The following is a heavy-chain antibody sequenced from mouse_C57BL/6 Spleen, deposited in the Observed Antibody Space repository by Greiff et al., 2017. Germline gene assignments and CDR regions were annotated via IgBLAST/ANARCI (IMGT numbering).Heavy chain of an antibody. V-gene: IGHV1-80*01. CDR3: ARSNWDSFDY. CDR1: GYAFSSYW. Sequence: VQVVESGAELVKPGASVKISCKASGYAFSSYWMNWVKQRPGKGLEWIGQIYPGDGDTNYNGKFKGKATLTADKSSSTAYMQLSSLTSEDSAVYFCARSNWDSFDYWGQGTTLTVSS. D-gene: IGHD4-1*02. CDR2: IYPGDGDT. J-gene: IGHJ2*01.